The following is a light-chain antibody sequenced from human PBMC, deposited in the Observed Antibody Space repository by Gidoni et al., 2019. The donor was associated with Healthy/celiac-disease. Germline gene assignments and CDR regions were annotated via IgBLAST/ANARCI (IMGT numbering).Light chain of an antibody. CDR3: SSYTSSSSWV. CDR1: SSDVGGYHY. V-gene: IGLV2-14*04. J-gene: IGLJ3*02. Sequence: PGPSITISCTGTSSDVGGYHYVSWYQQHPGKAPKLMIYDVSNRPSGVSNRFSGSKSGNTASLTISGLQAEDEADYYSSSYTSSSSWVFGGGTKLTVL. CDR2: DVS.